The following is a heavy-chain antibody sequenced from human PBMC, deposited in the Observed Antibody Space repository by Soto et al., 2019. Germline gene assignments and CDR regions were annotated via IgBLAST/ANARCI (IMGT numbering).Heavy chain of an antibody. CDR1: GGSISSSSPY. D-gene: IGHD6-13*01. J-gene: IGHJ4*02. CDR2: IYYTGIT. CDR3: ATGYGRSWYDY. Sequence: QLQLQESGPGLVKPSETLSLTCGVSGGSISSSSPYWGWIRQPPGKGLQWIGNIYYTGITYFNPALKSRVTSSVDTSKKQFFLKLTSVTAADTAVYYCATGYGRSWYDYWGQGTLVTVAS. V-gene: IGHV4-39*01.